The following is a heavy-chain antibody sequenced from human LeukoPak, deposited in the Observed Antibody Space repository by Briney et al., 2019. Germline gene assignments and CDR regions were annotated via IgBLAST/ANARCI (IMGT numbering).Heavy chain of an antibody. D-gene: IGHD2-8*01. Sequence: SETLSLTCAVYGASFNTYYWTWIRQSPDKGLEWIGEVKHDGDTNVNPSLRSRVVMSVDASKNQFSLKMTSVTAADTAIYFCARGPVALPNDRLSLFFDFWGEGPPFTVSS. CDR1: GASFNTYY. CDR3: ARGPVALPNDRLSLFFDF. V-gene: IGHV4-34*01. J-gene: IGHJ5*01. CDR2: VKHDGDT.